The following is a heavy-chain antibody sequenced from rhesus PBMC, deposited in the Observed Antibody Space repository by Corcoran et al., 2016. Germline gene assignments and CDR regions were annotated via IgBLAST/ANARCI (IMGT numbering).Heavy chain of an antibody. J-gene: IGHJ5-1*01. V-gene: IGHV1S2*01. CDR1: GYTFTDYY. CDR3: ARGGSWGDFRFDV. D-gene: IGHD3-34*01. Sequence: QVQLVQSGAEVKKPGSSVKVSCKASGYTFTDYYMHWVRQPPRQGLEWMGWINPYNGNTKYAQKFQGRVTMTRDTSTSTAYMELSSLRSEDTAVYYCARGGSWGDFRFDVWGAGVLVTVSS. CDR2: INPYNGNT.